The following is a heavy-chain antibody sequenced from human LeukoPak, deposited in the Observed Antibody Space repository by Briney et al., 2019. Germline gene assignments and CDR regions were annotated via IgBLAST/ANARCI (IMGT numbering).Heavy chain of an antibody. Sequence: GGSLRLSCAASGLTFSSYSMNWVRQAPRKGLEWVSSISSSSSYIYYADSVKGRFTISRDNAKNSLYLQMNSLRAEDTAVYYCAREVAEAFDYWGQGTLVTVPS. J-gene: IGHJ4*02. V-gene: IGHV3-21*01. CDR2: ISSSSSYI. CDR1: GLTFSSYS. CDR3: AREVAEAFDY. D-gene: IGHD6-19*01.